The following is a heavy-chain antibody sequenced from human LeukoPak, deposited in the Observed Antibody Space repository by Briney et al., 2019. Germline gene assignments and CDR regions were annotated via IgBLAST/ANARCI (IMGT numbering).Heavy chain of an antibody. CDR3: AKERGRRYYYGSGEDHRYFDL. D-gene: IGHD3-10*01. V-gene: IGHV3-21*04. CDR1: GFTFSSYS. CDR2: ISSSSSYI. Sequence: GGSLRLSCAASGFTFSSYSMNWVRQAPGKGLEWVSSISSSSSYIYYADSVKGRFTISRDNAKNSLYLQMNSLRAEDTALYYCAKERGRRYYYGSGEDHRYFDLWGRGTLVTVSS. J-gene: IGHJ2*01.